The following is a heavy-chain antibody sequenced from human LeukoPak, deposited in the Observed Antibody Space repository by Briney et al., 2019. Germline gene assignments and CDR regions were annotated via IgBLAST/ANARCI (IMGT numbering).Heavy chain of an antibody. Sequence: SETLSLTCAVCGGSFSGYYWSWIRQPPGKGLEWIGEINHSGSTNYNPSLKSRVTISVDTSKNQFSLKLSSVTAADTAVYYCARGKGGFVYWGQGTLVTVSS. V-gene: IGHV4-34*01. CDR2: INHSGST. CDR1: GGSFSGYY. J-gene: IGHJ4*02. CDR3: ARGKGGFVY.